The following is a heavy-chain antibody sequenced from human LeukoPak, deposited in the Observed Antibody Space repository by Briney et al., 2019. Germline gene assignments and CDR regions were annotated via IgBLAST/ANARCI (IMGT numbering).Heavy chain of an antibody. D-gene: IGHD3-22*01. CDR1: GGSFSGYY. CDR3: ARGLDYYDSSPSLLAP. CDR2: IYHSGST. Sequence: PSETLSLTCAVYGGSFSGYYWSWIRQPPGKGLEWIGEIYHSGSTNYNPSLKSRVTISVDTSKNQFSLKLSSVTAADTAVYYCARGLDYYDSSPSLLAPWGQGTLVTVSS. J-gene: IGHJ5*02. V-gene: IGHV4-34*01.